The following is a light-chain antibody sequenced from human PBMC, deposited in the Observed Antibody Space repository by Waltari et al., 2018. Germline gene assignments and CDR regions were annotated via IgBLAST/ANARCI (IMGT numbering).Light chain of an antibody. CDR2: KAS. CDR1: ETVLTG. CDR3: LQYHSYSK. V-gene: IGKV1-5*03. Sequence: IQMTQSPSTLSASVGDSVTITCRASETVLTGLAWYQQKPGKAPKLLIYKASSLESGVPSRFSGSASGTEFTLTISSLQPDDSATYYCLQYHSYSKFGQGTKLEIK. J-gene: IGKJ2*01.